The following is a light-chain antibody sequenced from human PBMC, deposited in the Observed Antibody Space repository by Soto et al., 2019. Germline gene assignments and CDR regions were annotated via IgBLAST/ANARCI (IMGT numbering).Light chain of an antibody. CDR2: GAS. V-gene: IGKV3-20*01. J-gene: IGKJ1*01. CDR1: QSVSSSY. CDR3: QQYNNWPRT. Sequence: EIVLTQSPGTLSLSPGERATLSCRASQSVSSSYLAWYQQKPGQAPRLLIYGASSRATGIPDRFSGSGSGTDFTLTISRLEPEDFAVYYCQQYNNWPRTFGQGDQGGYK.